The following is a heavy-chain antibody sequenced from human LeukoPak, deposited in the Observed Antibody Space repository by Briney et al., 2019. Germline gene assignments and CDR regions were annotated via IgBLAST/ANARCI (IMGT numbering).Heavy chain of an antibody. Sequence: SETLSLTCTVSGGSISSYYWSWIRQPPGKGLEWIGYIYYSGSTNYNPSLKSRVTISVDTSKNQFSLKLGSVTAADTAVYYCARHYCSGGSCYLSAFDIWGQGTMVTVSS. CDR3: ARHYCSGGSCYLSAFDI. V-gene: IGHV4-59*01. CDR1: GGSISSYY. J-gene: IGHJ3*02. CDR2: IYYSGST. D-gene: IGHD2-15*01.